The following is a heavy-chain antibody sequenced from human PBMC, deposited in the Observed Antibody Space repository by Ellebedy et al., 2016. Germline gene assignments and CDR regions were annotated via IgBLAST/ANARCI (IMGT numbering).Heavy chain of an antibody. D-gene: IGHD3-10*01. Sequence: GESLKISXKSSGYDFTNYWIAWVRQMPGKGLEWMGIIYPRDSDTRYSPSFQGQVTISADKSFSTAYLQWSSLKASDTAMYYCARPDGSGASYWGQGTLVTVSS. V-gene: IGHV5-51*01. CDR3: ARPDGSGASY. CDR1: GYDFTNYW. CDR2: IYPRDSDT. J-gene: IGHJ4*02.